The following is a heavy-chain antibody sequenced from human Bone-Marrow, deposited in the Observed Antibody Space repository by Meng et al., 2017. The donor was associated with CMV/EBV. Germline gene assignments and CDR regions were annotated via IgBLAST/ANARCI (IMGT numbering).Heavy chain of an antibody. Sequence: GESLKISCAASGFTFSSYSMNWVRQAPGKGLEWVSYISSSSSTIYYADSVRGRFTISRDNSKNTLYLQMDSLRPEDAALYYCVRETYGLPFDYWGQGTLVTVSS. J-gene: IGHJ4*02. CDR2: ISSSSSTI. CDR1: GFTFSSYS. D-gene: IGHD3-10*01. CDR3: VRETYGLPFDY. V-gene: IGHV3-48*01.